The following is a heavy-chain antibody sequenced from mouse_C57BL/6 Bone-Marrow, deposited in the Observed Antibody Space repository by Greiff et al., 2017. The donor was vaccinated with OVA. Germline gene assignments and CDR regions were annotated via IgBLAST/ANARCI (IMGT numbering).Heavy chain of an antibody. J-gene: IGHJ3*01. Sequence: VQLQQSGAELVRPGTSVKVSCKASGYAFTNYLIEWVKQRPGQGLEWIGVINPGSGGTNYNEQFKGKATLTADKSSSTAYMQLSSLTSEDSAVYFCARSDSSGYVGCAYWGQGTLVTVSA. V-gene: IGHV1-54*01. CDR3: ARSDSSGYVGCAY. CDR2: INPGSGGT. CDR1: GYAFTNYL. D-gene: IGHD3-2*02.